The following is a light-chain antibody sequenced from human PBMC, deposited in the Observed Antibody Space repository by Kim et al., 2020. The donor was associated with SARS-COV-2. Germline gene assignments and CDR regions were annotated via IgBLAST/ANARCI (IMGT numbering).Light chain of an antibody. CDR1: QSVVFSDGKTY. CDR3: TYSTHWPPSFT. V-gene: IGKV2-30*01. J-gene: IGKJ4*01. CDR2: KVS. Sequence: DVIMTQSPLSLPVTLGHTASISCRSSQSVVFSDGKTYLNWFHQRPGQSPRRLIYKVSNRDSGVPDRFSGSGSGTDFTLKISRVEAGDVGVYYCTYSTHWPPSFTFGGGTKVDIK.